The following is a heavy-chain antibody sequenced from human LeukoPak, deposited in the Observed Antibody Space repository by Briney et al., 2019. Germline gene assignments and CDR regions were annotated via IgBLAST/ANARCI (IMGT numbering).Heavy chain of an antibody. J-gene: IGHJ5*02. CDR2: IYHSGST. D-gene: IGHD6-13*01. CDR3: ARVRVPAVSCSSSWWFDP. Sequence: RTSETLSLACADSGGSISSGGYSWSWIRQPPGKGVEWIGYIYHSGSTYYNPSLKSRVTISVDRSKNQFSLKLSSVTAADTAVYYCARVRVPAVSCSSSWWFDPWGQGTLVTVSS. CDR1: GGSISSGGYS. V-gene: IGHV4-30-2*01.